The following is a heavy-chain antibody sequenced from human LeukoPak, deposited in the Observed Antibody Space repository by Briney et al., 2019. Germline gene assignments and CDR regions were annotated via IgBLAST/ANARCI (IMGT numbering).Heavy chain of an antibody. J-gene: IGHJ6*03. CDR1: GGTFSSCA. Sequence: SVKVSCKASGGTFSSCAISWVRQAPGQGLEWMGGIIPIFGTANYAQKFQGRVTITADESTSTAYMELSSLRSEDTAVYYCAREVSSANYYMDVWGKGTTVTVSS. D-gene: IGHD3-22*01. V-gene: IGHV1-69*13. CDR3: AREVSSANYYMDV. CDR2: IIPIFGTA.